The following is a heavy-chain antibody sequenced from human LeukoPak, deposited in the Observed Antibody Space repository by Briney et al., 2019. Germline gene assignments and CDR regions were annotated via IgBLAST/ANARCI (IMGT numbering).Heavy chain of an antibody. V-gene: IGHV3-30*03. Sequence: GRSLRLSCAASGFTFSTYGMHWVRQAPGKGLEWVAVISYDGSNKYYADSVKGRFTISRENSKNTLHLQMNSLRAEDTAVYYCARLEGSYYHGMDVWGQGTTVTVSS. J-gene: IGHJ6*02. CDR3: ARLEGSYYHGMDV. CDR2: ISYDGSNK. D-gene: IGHD1-26*01. CDR1: GFTFSTYG.